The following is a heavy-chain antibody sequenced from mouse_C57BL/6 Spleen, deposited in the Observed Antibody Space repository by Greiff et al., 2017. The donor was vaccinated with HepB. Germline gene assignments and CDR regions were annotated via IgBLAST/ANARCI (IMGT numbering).Heavy chain of an antibody. V-gene: IGHV5-6*01. J-gene: IGHJ2*01. Sequence: EVKLMESGGDLVKPGGSLKLSCAASGFTFSSYGMSWVRQTPDKRLEWVATISSGGSYTYYPDSVKGRFTISRDNAKNTLYLQMSSLKSEDTAMYYCARHGDYSNYFDYWGQGTTLTVSS. CDR3: ARHGDYSNYFDY. CDR2: ISSGGSYT. CDR1: GFTFSSYG. D-gene: IGHD2-5*01.